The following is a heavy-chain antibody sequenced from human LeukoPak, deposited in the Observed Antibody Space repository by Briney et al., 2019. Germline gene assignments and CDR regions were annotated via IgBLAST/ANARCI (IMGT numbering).Heavy chain of an antibody. CDR1: GGSIGPYY. CDR3: ARETPSRYCSGGSCYS. Sequence: SETLSLTCTISGGSIGPYYWSWLRQPAGKALEWIGRIYTSGSTNYNPSLKSRVTISVDTSKNQFSLKLSSVTAADTAVYYCARETPSRYCSGGSCYSWGQGTLVTVSS. D-gene: IGHD2-15*01. J-gene: IGHJ4*02. V-gene: IGHV4-4*07. CDR2: IYTSGST.